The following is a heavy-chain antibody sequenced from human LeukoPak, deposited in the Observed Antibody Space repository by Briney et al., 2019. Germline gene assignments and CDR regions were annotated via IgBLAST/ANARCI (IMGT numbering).Heavy chain of an antibody. CDR2: ISWNSGSI. V-gene: IGHV3-9*01. J-gene: IGHJ6*03. D-gene: IGHD6-19*01. Sequence: GGSLRLSCAASGFTFDDYAMHWVRHAPGKGLEWVSGISWNSGSIDYADSVKGRFTISRDNAKNSLYLQMNSLRAEDTALYYCAKVRAVAGPGLFYYYYMDAWGAGDTVTVSS. CDR1: GFTFDDYA. CDR3: AKVRAVAGPGLFYYYYMDA.